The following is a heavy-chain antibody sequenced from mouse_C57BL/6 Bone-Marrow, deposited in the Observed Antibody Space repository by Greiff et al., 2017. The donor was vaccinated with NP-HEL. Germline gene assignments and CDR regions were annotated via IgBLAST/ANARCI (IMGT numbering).Heavy chain of an antibody. D-gene: IGHD3-2*02. V-gene: IGHV5-17*01. CDR2: ISSGSSTL. Sequence: DVKLVESGGGLVKPGGSLKLSCAASGFTFSDYGMHWVRQAPEKGLEWVAYISSGSSTLYYADTVKGRFTISRDNAKNTLFLQMTSLRSEDTAMYDGARPGPTAQANFNVGFDYGGQGTTLTVSS. J-gene: IGHJ2*01. CDR1: GFTFSDYG. CDR3: ARPGPTAQANFNVGFDY.